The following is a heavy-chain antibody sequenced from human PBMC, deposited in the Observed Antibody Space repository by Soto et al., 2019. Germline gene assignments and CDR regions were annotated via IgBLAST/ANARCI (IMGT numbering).Heavy chain of an antibody. D-gene: IGHD6-6*01. V-gene: IGHV3-74*01. CDR2: INSDGSST. CDR1: GFTFSSYW. Sequence: GGSLRLSCAASGFTFSSYWMHWVRQAPGKGLVWVSRINSDGSSTSYADSVKGRFTISRDNAKNTLYLQMNSLRAEDKAVYYCAREGSSSSRRSNWFDPWGQGTLVTVSS. J-gene: IGHJ5*02. CDR3: AREGSSSSRRSNWFDP.